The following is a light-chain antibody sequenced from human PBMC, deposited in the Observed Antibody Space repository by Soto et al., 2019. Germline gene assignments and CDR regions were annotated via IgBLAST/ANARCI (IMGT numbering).Light chain of an antibody. Sequence: QSVLTQPASVSGSPGQSSTISCTGTSSDDGSYNLVSWYQQHPGKAPKLMIYEVSKRPSGVSNRFSGSKSVNTASLTISGLQAEDEADYYCCSYAGSSSVVFGGGTKLTVL. CDR2: EVS. J-gene: IGLJ2*01. CDR3: CSYAGSSSVV. CDR1: SSDDGSYNL. V-gene: IGLV2-23*02.